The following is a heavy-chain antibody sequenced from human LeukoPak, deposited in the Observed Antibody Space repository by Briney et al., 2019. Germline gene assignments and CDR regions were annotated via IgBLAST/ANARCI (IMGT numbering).Heavy chain of an antibody. J-gene: IGHJ5*02. V-gene: IGHV4-34*01. CDR1: GGSFSGYY. CDR2: INHSGST. Sequence: SETLSLTCAVYGGSFSGYYWSWIRQPPGKGLEWIGEINHSGSTNYNPSLKSRVTISVDTSKNQFSLKLSSVTAADTAVYYCARLPIVVVPAATNRFDPWGQGTLVTVSS. CDR3: ARLPIVVVPAATNRFDP. D-gene: IGHD2-2*01.